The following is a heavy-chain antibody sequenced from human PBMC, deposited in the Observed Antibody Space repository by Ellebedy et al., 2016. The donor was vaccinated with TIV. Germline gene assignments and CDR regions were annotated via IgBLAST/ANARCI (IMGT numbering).Heavy chain of an antibody. CDR3: TRDSGFGNRTNSYDAFDL. V-gene: IGHV3-7*03. CDR2: IMGDGTKR. J-gene: IGHJ3*01. D-gene: IGHD3-10*01. CDR1: GFTFSTYN. Sequence: GGSQRLSXAASGFTFSTYNMNWVRQAPGKGLEWVANIMGDGTKRNYVDSVTGRFTISRDNAKNSLSLQMNSLRAEDTAVYFCTRDSGFGNRTNSYDAFDLWGQGTMVTVSS.